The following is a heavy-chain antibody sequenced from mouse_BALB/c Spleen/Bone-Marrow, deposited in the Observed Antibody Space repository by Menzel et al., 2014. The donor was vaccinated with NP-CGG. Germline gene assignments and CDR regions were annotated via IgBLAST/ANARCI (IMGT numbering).Heavy chain of an antibody. CDR2: IYPGSGST. D-gene: IGHD2-3*01. CDR1: GYTFTSYW. J-gene: IGHJ4*01. V-gene: IGHV1S22*01. CDR3: TRGYYPYYYAMDY. Sequence: LQQSGSELVRPGASVKLSCKASGYTFTSYWMHWVKRRHGQGPEWIGNIYPGSGSTNYDEKFKSKGTLTADTSSSTAYMHLSSLTSEDSAVYYCTRGYYPYYYAMDYWGQGTSVTVSS.